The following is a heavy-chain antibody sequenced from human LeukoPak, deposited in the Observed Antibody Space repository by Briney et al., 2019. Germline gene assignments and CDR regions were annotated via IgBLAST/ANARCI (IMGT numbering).Heavy chain of an antibody. D-gene: IGHD1-26*01. J-gene: IGHJ6*02. CDR3: AREDSGSSFYYYGMDV. V-gene: IGHV1-18*01. CDR2: ISAYNGDT. Sequence: ASVKVSCKASGYTXTSYGISWVRQAPGQGLEWMGWISAYNGDTNYAQKLQGRVTMTTDTSTSTAYMELRSLRSDDTAVYYCAREDSGSSFYYYGMDVWGQGTTVTVSS. CDR1: GYTXTSYG.